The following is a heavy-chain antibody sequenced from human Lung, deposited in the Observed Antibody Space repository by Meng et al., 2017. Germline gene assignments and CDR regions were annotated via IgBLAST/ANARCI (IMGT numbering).Heavy chain of an antibody. V-gene: IGHV1-2*06. CDR2: IDPKSGDT. CDR3: ARDEDISAAGKLFGDY. CDR1: GYNFPDYW. D-gene: IGHD6-13*01. J-gene: IGHJ4*02. Sequence: QVQLVQLGAEGKKPGASVKVSCKPSGYNFPDYWLHWVRLAPGQGLEWMGRIDPKSGDTHYAQRFQGRVTMTGDTSISTAYMELSGLRSDDTAMYYCARDEDISAAGKLFGDYWGQGTLVTVSS.